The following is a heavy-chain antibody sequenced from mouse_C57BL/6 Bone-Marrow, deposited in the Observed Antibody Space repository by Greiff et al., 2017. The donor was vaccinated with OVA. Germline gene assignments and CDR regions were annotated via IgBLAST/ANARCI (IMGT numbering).Heavy chain of an antibody. Sequence: QVQLQQPGAELVKPGASVKLSCKASGYTFTSYWMQWVKQRPGQGLEWIGEIDPADSYTNYNQKFKGKATLTVDTSSSTAYMQLSSLTSEDSAVDYGAGYYYGSSSYWYFDVWGTGTTVTVSS. CDR2: IDPADSYT. CDR1: GYTFTSYW. CDR3: AGYYYGSSSYWYFDV. V-gene: IGHV1-50*01. D-gene: IGHD1-1*01. J-gene: IGHJ1*03.